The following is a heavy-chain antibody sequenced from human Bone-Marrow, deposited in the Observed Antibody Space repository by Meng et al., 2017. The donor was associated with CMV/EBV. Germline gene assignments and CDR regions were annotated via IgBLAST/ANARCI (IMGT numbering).Heavy chain of an antibody. D-gene: IGHD7-27*01. V-gene: IGHV4-61*01. Sequence: SETLSLTCSVSGGSVSSGNYYWSWIRQPPGKGLESIGYISHSGSSNYNPSLRSRVTISIDTSKNQFSLKLSSVTAADTAVYYCVRVCNICWGSFDYWGRGRLVTVSS. CDR3: VRVCNICWGSFDY. CDR1: GGSVSSGNYY. CDR2: ISHSGSS. J-gene: IGHJ4*02.